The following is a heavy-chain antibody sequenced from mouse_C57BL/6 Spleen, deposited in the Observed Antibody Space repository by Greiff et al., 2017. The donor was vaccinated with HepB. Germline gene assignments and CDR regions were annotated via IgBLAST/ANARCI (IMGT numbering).Heavy chain of an antibody. CDR2: IDPNSGGT. J-gene: IGHJ4*01. D-gene: IGHD1-1*01. V-gene: IGHV1-72*01. CDR1: GYTFTSYW. Sequence: QVHVKQSGAELVKPGASVKLSCKASGYTFTSYWMHWVKQRPGRGLEWIGRIDPNSGGTKYNEKFKSKATLTVDKPSSTAYMQLSSLTSEYSAVYYCAREAITTVVAPAMDYWGQGTSVTVSS. CDR3: AREAITTVVAPAMDY.